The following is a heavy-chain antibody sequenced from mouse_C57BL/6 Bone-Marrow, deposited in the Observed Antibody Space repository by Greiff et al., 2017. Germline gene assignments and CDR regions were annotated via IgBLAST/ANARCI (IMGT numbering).Heavy chain of an antibody. CDR1: GFPLSTFGMG. CDR3: ARTYDGFAY. V-gene: IGHV8-8*01. CDR2: VWWDDGK. D-gene: IGHD2-12*01. Sequence: QVTLKESGPGISQPSQTLSLTCSFSGFPLSTFGMGVGWIRQPSGKGLKCLAHVWWDDGKYYNTALRSRITISKDTSKNQVFLKIANVDTADTATDYGARTYDGFAYWGQGTLVTVSA. J-gene: IGHJ3*01.